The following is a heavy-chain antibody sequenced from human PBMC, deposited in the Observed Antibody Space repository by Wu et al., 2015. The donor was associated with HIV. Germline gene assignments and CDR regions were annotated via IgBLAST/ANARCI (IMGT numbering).Heavy chain of an antibody. J-gene: IGHJ4*02. CDR1: GGYISDHY. CDR2: IYYSGST. D-gene: IGHD2-15*01. CDR3: ARQSCSGDSCYLPLDY. V-gene: IGHV4-59*08. Sequence: QVQLQESGPGLVKPSETLSLSCTVSGGYISDHYWSWIRQPPGQGLEWIGYIYYSGSTKYNPSLKSRVTISLDTPKEQFSLKLSSVTAADTAIYYCARQSCSGDSCYLPLDYVGPGSAVTVSS.